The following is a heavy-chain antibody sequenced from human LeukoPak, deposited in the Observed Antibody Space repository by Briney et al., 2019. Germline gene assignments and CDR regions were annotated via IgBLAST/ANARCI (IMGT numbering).Heavy chain of an antibody. Sequence: ASVKVSCKASGYTFTGYYMHGVRQAPGQGLEGVGWMNSKSGGTNYAQKFQGRVTMTRHTSISTAYMEMSRLRSEDTAVYYCASGYCSGRSCQDPPSRLEPWGQGPLVTVSS. CDR1: GYTFTGYY. CDR3: ASGYCSGRSCQDPPSRLEP. D-gene: IGHD2-15*01. V-gene: IGHV1-2*02. CDR2: MNSKSGGT. J-gene: IGHJ5*02.